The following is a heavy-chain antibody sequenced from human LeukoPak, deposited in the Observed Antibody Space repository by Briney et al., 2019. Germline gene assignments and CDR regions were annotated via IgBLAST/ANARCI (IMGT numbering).Heavy chain of an antibody. D-gene: IGHD1-26*01. CDR3: ARDQTRVGATLLGLDY. CDR1: GFTFSSYA. CDR2: ISYDGSNK. Sequence: PGRSLRLSCAASGFTFSSYAMHWVRQAPGKGLEWVAVISYDGSNKYYADSVKGRFTISRDNSKNTLYLQMNSLRAEDTAVYYCARDQTRVGATLLGLDYWGQGTLVTISS. V-gene: IGHV3-30-3*01. J-gene: IGHJ4*02.